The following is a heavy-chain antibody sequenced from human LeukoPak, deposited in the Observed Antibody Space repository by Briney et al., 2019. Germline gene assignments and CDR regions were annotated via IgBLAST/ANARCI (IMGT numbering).Heavy chain of an antibody. V-gene: IGHV3-74*01. CDR1: GLTFSSHW. D-gene: IGHD3-10*01. CDR2: ITNDGSST. Sequence: GGSLRLSCAASGLTFSSHWMHWVRQAPGKGLVWVSRITNDGSSTTYADSVKGRFTISRDNSRSTLYLQMNSLRPEDTAIYYCAREGYYGSGSPPSLYFDYWGQGTLVTVSS. CDR3: AREGYYGSGSPPSLYFDY. J-gene: IGHJ4*02.